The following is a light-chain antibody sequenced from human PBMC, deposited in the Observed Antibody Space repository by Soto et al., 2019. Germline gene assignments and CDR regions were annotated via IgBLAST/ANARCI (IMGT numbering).Light chain of an antibody. CDR2: GAS. J-gene: IGKJ4*01. CDR1: QSVSSN. Sequence: EIVMEQSPATLSVSPGERATLSCRASQSVSSNLAWYQQKPGQAPRLLIYGASSRATGIPDRFSGSGSGTDVTLTISRLEPEDSAVYYCQQYVSIPLPFGGGT. V-gene: IGKV3-20*01. CDR3: QQYVSIPLP.